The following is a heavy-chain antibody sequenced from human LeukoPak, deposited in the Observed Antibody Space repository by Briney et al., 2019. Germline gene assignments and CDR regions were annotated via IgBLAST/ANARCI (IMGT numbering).Heavy chain of an antibody. D-gene: IGHD5-18*01. J-gene: IGHJ4*02. CDR2: IKSKTDGGTT. CDR1: GFTFSNAW. CDR3: TTTGTAMADFDY. V-gene: IGHV3-15*01. Sequence: GGSLRLSCAASGFTFSNAWMSWVRQAPGKGLEWVGRIKSKTDGGTTDYAAPVKGRFTISRDDSKNTLYLQMNSLKTKDTAVYYCTTTGTAMADFDYWGQGTLVTVSS.